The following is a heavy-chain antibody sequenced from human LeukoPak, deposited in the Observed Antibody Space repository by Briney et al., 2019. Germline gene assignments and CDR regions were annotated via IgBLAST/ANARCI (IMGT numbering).Heavy chain of an antibody. Sequence: GGSLRLSCAASGFIFSNDAMHWVRQAPGKGLEWVAFIWFDGSNKHYADSVKGRFTISRDNSEDTLYLQINSLRAEDTAVYYCARSSYSSSSSVWGQGTMVTVSS. V-gene: IGHV3-33*01. J-gene: IGHJ3*01. CDR1: GFIFSNDA. CDR2: IWFDGSNK. CDR3: ARSSYSSSSSV. D-gene: IGHD6-6*01.